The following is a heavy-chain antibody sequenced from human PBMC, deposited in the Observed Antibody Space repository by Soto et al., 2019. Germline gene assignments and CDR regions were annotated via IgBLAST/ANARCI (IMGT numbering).Heavy chain of an antibody. CDR1: GASLSSYF. CDR3: AREAGPDRWFDP. CDR2: ISTSGTT. V-gene: IGHV4-4*07. J-gene: IGHJ5*02. D-gene: IGHD6-19*01. Sequence: LSLTCTVSGASLSSYFWTWIRQPAGKGLDWIGRISTSGTTNYNPSPKSRVTMSVDTSKNHFSLNLSSVTAADTAVYYCAREAGPDRWFDPWGQGTLVTVSS.